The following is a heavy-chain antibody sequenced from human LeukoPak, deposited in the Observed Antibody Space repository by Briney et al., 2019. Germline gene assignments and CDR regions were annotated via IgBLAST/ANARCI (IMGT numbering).Heavy chain of an antibody. Sequence: PGGSLRLSCAASVFTFSSYGMHRVRQALDRGLEWVGVISYDGSNKYYADSVKGRFTISRDNSKNTLYLQMNSLRAEDTAVYYCAKPSGSQGYWGQGTLVTVSS. CDR3: AKPSGSQGY. D-gene: IGHD1-26*01. J-gene: IGHJ4*02. CDR2: ISYDGSNK. CDR1: VFTFSSYG. V-gene: IGHV3-30*18.